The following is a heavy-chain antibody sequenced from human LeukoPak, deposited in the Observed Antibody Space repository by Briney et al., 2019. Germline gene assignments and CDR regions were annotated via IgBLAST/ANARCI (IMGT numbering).Heavy chain of an antibody. CDR2: VYPSGRT. J-gene: IGHJ5*02. CDR3: ASGGRISAANWFDR. D-gene: IGHD6-13*01. CDR1: GVSISTYY. Sequence: PSETLSLTCTVSGVSISTYYWSWVRQPAGKGLEWLGRVYPSGRTSYNPSLENRVTMSVDTSKKQFSLKLRSVTAADTAVYYCASGGRISAANWFDRWGQGTLVTVSS. V-gene: IGHV4-4*07.